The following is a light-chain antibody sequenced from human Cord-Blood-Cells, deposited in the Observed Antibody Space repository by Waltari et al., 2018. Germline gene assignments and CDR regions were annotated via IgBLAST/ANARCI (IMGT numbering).Light chain of an antibody. Sequence: DIQMTQSPSTLSASVGDRVTITCRASQSISSWLAWYQQKPGKAPKLLIYDASSLESGVPSRFSCSGSGTEFTRTISSLQPDDCATYYCQQYNSYPYTFGQGTKLEIK. CDR1: QSISSW. V-gene: IGKV1-5*01. J-gene: IGKJ2*01. CDR3: QQYNSYPYT. CDR2: DAS.